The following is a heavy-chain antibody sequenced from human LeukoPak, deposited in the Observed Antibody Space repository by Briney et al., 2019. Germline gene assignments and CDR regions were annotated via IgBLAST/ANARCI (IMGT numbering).Heavy chain of an antibody. CDR1: GFSISRGFY. D-gene: IGHD2-15*01. Sequence: SETLSLTCTVSGFSISRGFYWGRIRQPPGKGLEWIGNIHYSGSTYYKPSLKSRVTISVDTSKNQFSLTLTSVTAADTAMYYCASDAPGLLGYWGQGTLVTVSS. J-gene: IGHJ4*02. CDR3: ASDAPGLLGY. V-gene: IGHV4-38-2*02. CDR2: IHYSGST.